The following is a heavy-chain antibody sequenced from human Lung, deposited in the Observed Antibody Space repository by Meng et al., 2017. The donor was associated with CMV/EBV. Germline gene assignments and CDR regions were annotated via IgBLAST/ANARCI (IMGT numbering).Heavy chain of an antibody. CDR2: ISYDGSNK. CDR1: GFTFSSYA. Sequence: SCAASGFTFSSYAMHWVRQAPGKGLEWVAVISYDGSNKYYADSVKGRFTISRDNSKNTLYLQMNSLRAEDTAVYYCARGYCSSTSCYWGYYFEYWXPGTXVTVSS. D-gene: IGHD2-2*01. CDR3: ARGYCSSTSCYWGYYFEY. V-gene: IGHV3-30-3*01. J-gene: IGHJ4*02.